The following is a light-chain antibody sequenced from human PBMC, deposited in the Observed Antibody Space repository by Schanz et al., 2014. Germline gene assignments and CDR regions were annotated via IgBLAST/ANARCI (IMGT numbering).Light chain of an antibody. CDR1: SNDVGSYNR. CDR3: CSYAGSYTVV. CDR2: EVS. Sequence: QSALTQPPSVSGSPGQSVTISCTGTSNDVGSYNRVSWYQQPPGTAPKLMIYEVSNRPSGVPDRFSGSKSGNTASLTISGLQAEDEADYYCCSYAGSYTVVFGGGTKLTVL. J-gene: IGLJ2*01. V-gene: IGLV2-18*02.